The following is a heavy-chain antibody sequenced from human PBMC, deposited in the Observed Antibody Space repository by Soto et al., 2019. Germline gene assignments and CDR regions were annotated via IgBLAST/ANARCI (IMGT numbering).Heavy chain of an antibody. Sequence: ASVKVSFKASGYTFTSYYMHWVRQAPGQGLEWMGVNNPRGGSTSYAQKCQGRVTMTRDTSTSTVNMELSSLRSEDTAVYYCARDRVLRYFDWPHHYYYYYGMDVWGQGTTVTVSS. J-gene: IGHJ6*02. CDR3: ARDRVLRYFDWPHHYYYYYGMDV. D-gene: IGHD3-9*01. CDR1: GYTFTSYY. CDR2: NNPRGGST. V-gene: IGHV1-46*01.